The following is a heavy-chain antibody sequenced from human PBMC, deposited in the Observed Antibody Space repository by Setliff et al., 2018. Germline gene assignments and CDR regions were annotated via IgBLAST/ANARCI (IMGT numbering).Heavy chain of an antibody. CDR2: ISHAVSA. J-gene: IGHJ4*02. CDR3: VRTQCTATSCFYLPY. V-gene: IGHV4-30-4*01. D-gene: IGHD2-2*01. Sequence: SETLSLTCNVSGASVSSFYYYWAWIRQPPGKGLEYIGHISHAVSASYSPSLKSRLSISADTSKNQFSLKLTSVTAADTAVYYCVRTQCTATSCFYLPYWGQGTVVTVPQ. CDR1: GASVSSFYYY.